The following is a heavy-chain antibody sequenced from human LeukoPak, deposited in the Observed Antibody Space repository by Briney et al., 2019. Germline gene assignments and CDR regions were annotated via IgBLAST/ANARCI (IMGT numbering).Heavy chain of an antibody. CDR1: GVTFNSYA. CDR3: AKCGIPARCSYFDY. V-gene: IGHV3-23*01. Sequence: PGGSLRLSCAASGVTFNSYAMNWVRQAPGKGLEWVSTISGTSSSTYYADSVKGRFTISRDISKSTLYLQMNSLRAEGTAVYYCAKCGIPARCSYFDYWGQGTLVTVSS. J-gene: IGHJ4*02. D-gene: IGHD6-6*01. CDR2: ISGTSSST.